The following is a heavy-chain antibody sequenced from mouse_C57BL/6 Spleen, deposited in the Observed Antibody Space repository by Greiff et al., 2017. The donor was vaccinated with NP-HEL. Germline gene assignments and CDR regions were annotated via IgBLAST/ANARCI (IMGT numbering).Heavy chain of an antibody. D-gene: IGHD2-2*01. J-gene: IGHJ3*01. CDR1: GYTFTSYW. Sequence: QVQLQQPGAELVKPGASVKMSCKASGYTFTSYWITWVKQRPGQGLAWIGDIYPGSGSTNYNEKFKSKATLTVDTSSSTAYMQLSSLTSEDSAVYYCARWKDYYGYDVSFAYWGQGTLVTVSA. V-gene: IGHV1-55*01. CDR2: IYPGSGST. CDR3: ARWKDYYGYDVSFAY.